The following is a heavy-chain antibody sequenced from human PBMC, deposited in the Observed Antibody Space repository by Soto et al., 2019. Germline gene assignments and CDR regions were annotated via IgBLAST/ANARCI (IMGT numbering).Heavy chain of an antibody. CDR1: GASLSSGGYY. CDR3: ARDRYGDYYAY. J-gene: IGHJ4*02. V-gene: IGHV4-31*03. D-gene: IGHD3-22*01. CDR2: IYFDGMT. Sequence: QVQLLESGPGLVKPSQTLSLSCIVSGASLSSGGYYWKWIRQHPGKGLEWIGYIYFDGMTYYNPSLESRVTMSIDASKNQFSLHLSSVTAADTAVYYCARDRYGDYYAYWGQGILVTVSS.